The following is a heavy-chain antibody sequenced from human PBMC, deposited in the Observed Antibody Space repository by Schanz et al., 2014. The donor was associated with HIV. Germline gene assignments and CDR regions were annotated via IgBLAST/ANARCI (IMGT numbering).Heavy chain of an antibody. CDR3: ARNEYNLLPFDS. CDR2: VRPNSGET. D-gene: IGHD1-20*01. V-gene: IGHV1-2*02. J-gene: IGHJ4*02. Sequence: QVPLVQSAAEMKKPGASVKVSCKASGYTFTDYFIHWVRQAPGQGLEWMGWVRPNSGETYYVKKFQGRVTMTRDTSISTASMELNRLTSDDTAVYFCARNEYNLLPFDSWGQGTLVIVSS. CDR1: GYTFTDYF.